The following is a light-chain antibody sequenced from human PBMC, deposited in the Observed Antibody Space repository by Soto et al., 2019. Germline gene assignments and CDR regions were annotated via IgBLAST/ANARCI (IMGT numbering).Light chain of an antibody. V-gene: IGKV1-33*01. CDR2: DAS. J-gene: IGKJ4*01. Sequence: DIQMTQSPSTLSGSVGDRVTITCRASQGISSWLAWYQQKPGKAPKLLIYDASNFETGVPSRFSGSGSGTEFTFTISSLQPEDIATYYCQQYDNLPLTFGGGTKVDIK. CDR3: QQYDNLPLT. CDR1: QGISSW.